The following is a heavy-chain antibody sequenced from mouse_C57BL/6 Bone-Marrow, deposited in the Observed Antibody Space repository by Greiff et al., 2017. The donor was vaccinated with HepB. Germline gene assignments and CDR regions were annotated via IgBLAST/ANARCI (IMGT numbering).Heavy chain of an antibody. CDR2: IYPRSGNT. J-gene: IGHJ3*02. CDR1: GYTFTSYG. V-gene: IGHV1-81*01. CDR3: ARLDTTVVA. Sequence: VQRVESGAELARPGASVKLSCKASGYTFTSYGISWVKQRTGQGLEWIGEIYPRSGNTYYNEKFKGKATLTADKSSSTAYMELRSLTSEDSAVYFCARLDTTVVAWGQGTLVTVSA. D-gene: IGHD1-1*01.